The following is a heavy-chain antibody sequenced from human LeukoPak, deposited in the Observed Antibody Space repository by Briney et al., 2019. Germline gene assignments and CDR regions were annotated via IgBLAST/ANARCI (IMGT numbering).Heavy chain of an antibody. Sequence: PGGSLRLSFSVSGSTVSSSGTRCVRHVPGKGLVWVSRINGDGRRITYADCVKGRFNNSRDKAKNTLFLPMDSLRAEDTALYYDVRDTSDRRYYMDVWGKGTMVTVSS. CDR1: GSTVSSSG. J-gene: IGHJ6*03. CDR3: VRDTSDRRYYMDV. CDR2: INGDGRRI. V-gene: IGHV3-74*03.